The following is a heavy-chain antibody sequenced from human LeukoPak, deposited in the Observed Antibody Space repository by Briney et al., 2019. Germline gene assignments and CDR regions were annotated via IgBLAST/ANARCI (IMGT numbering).Heavy chain of an antibody. V-gene: IGHV4-59*01. CDR2: IDYSGAT. Sequence: SETLSLTCTVSGSSIRTYYWSWIRQPPGKGLERIGYIDYSGATNYNPSLNSRVTISTDTSKNQFSLKLRSATAADMAVYYCARGGRYSAFDYWGAGSLVTVSS. CDR1: GSSIRTYY. D-gene: IGHD5-12*01. J-gene: IGHJ4*02. CDR3: ARGGRYSAFDY.